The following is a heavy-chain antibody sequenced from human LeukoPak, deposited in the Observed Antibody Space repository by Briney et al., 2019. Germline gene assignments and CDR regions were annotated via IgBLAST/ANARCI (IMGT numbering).Heavy chain of an antibody. V-gene: IGHV3-20*04. CDR3: ARGGYSYGNYYFDY. CDR2: INWNGGST. D-gene: IGHD5-18*01. J-gene: IGHJ4*02. CDR1: GFTFDDYG. Sequence: GGSLRLSCAASGFTFDDYGMSWVRQAPGKGLEWVSGINWNGGSTGYADSVKGRFTISRDNAKNSLYLQMNSLRAEDTALYYCARGGYSYGNYYFDYWGQGTLVTVSS.